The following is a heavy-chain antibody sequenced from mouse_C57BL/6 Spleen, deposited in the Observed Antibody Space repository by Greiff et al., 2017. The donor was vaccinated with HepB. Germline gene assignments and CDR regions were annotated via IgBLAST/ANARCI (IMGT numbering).Heavy chain of an antibody. CDR2: IYPGSGNT. D-gene: IGHD1-1*01. CDR3: ASPYYYGSSYWYFDV. V-gene: IGHV1-84*01. Sequence: QVHVKQSGPELVKPGASVKISCKASGYTFTDYYINWVKQRPGQGLEWIGWIYPGSGNTKYNEKFKGKAASTVDTSSSTAYMQLSSLTSEDSAVYFCASPYYYGSSYWYFDVWGTGTTVTVSS. CDR1: GYTFTDYY. J-gene: IGHJ1*03.